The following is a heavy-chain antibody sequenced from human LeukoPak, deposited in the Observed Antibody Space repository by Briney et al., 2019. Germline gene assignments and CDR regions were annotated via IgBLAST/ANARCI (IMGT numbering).Heavy chain of an antibody. Sequence: PSETLSLTCTVSGGSISSSSYYWGWIRQPPGKGLEWIGSIYYSGSTYYNPSLKSRVTISVDTSKNQFSLKLSSVTAADTAVYYCARVFRIAAAIHYGMDVWGQGTTVTVSS. CDR1: GGSISSSSYY. CDR3: ARVFRIAAAIHYGMDV. D-gene: IGHD6-13*01. J-gene: IGHJ6*02. CDR2: IYYSGST. V-gene: IGHV4-39*07.